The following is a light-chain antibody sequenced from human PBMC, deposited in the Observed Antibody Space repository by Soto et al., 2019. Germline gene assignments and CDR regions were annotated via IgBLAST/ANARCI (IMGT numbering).Light chain of an antibody. CDR1: QSVSSN. CDR2: GAS. CDR3: PQYNNWPSP. V-gene: IGKV3-15*01. Sequence: EIVMTQSPATLSVSPGERATLSCRASQSVSSNLAWYQQKPGQAPRLLIYGASTRATGIPARFSGSGSGTEFTLTISSLQSEDFSVYYSPQYNNWPSPFGQVPK. J-gene: IGKJ1*01.